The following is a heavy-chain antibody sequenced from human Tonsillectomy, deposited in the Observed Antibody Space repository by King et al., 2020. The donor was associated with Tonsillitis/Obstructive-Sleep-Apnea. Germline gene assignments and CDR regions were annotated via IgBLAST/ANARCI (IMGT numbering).Heavy chain of an antibody. CDR2: IYFSGST. CDR1: GGSVSSGSYY. D-gene: IGHD6-13*01. V-gene: IGHV4-61*01. Sequence: QLQESGPGLVKPSETLSLTCTVSGGSVSSGSYYWSWIRQPPGKGLECIVYIYFSGSTNYNPSLKSRVTISVDTSKNQFSLKVSSVTAADTAVYYCVRALGYSSWFDPWGQGTLVTVSS. CDR3: VRALGYSSWFDP. J-gene: IGHJ5*02.